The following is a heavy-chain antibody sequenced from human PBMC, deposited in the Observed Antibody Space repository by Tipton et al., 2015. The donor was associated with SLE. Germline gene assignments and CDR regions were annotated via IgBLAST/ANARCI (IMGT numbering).Heavy chain of an antibody. V-gene: IGHV4-4*08. CDR3: AREAGHYYDGTGYGYFQY. CDR2: IFSSGTT. J-gene: IGHJ1*01. Sequence: TLSLTCTVSGGSISTYFWSWIRQPPGKGLEWIGSIFSSGTTNYNPSLKSRVTLSVDRSKNQFSLKFNSVTAADTAVYFCAREAGHYYDGTGYGYFQYWGQGTLVTVSS. D-gene: IGHD3-22*01. CDR1: GGSISTYF.